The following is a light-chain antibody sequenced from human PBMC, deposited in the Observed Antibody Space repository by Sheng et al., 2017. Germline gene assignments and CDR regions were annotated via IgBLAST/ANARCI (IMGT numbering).Light chain of an antibody. Sequence: EIVLTQSPATLSLSPGQRATLSCRASQGVGSYLAWYQQKPGQAPRLLIYDASNRATGIPARFSGSGSGTAFTLTISGLEPEDFAVYYCQQHNNWPPFLTFGGGTKVEIK. J-gene: IGKJ4*01. CDR3: QQHNNWPPFLT. CDR1: QGVGSY. V-gene: IGKV3-11*01. CDR2: DAS.